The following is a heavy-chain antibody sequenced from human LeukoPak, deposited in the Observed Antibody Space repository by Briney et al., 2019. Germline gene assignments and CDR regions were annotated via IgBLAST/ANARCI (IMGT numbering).Heavy chain of an antibody. V-gene: IGHV6-1*01. Sequence: SQTLSLTCAISGDSVSSNRAAWNWIRQSPSRGLEWLGRTYYRSKWYSDYADSVKSRINGNPDTSENQFSLQLNSVTPEDTAVYYCARGAYFYYAMDVWGQGTTVTVSS. CDR1: GDSVSSNRAA. CDR3: ARGAYFYYAMDV. CDR2: TYYRSKWYS. J-gene: IGHJ6*02.